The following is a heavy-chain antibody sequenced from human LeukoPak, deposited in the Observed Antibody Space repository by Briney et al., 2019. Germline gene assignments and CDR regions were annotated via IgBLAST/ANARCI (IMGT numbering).Heavy chain of an antibody. V-gene: IGHV1-18*01. CDR1: GYTFTSYV. Sequence: ASVKVSCKASGYTFTSYVISWVREAPGHGLEWMGWISAYNGNTNYAQKLQGRVTMTTDTSTSTAYMELRSLRSDDTAVYYCARVGIQLWLLDYWGQGTLVTVSS. CDR3: ARVGIQLWLLDY. CDR2: ISAYNGNT. D-gene: IGHD5-18*01. J-gene: IGHJ4*02.